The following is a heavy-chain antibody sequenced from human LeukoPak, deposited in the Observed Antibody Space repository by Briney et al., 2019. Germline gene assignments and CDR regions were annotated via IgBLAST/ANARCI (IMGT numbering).Heavy chain of an antibody. CDR3: ARGAHIVVVTAIRYGMDV. CDR1: GFTFSDYW. D-gene: IGHD2-21*02. J-gene: IGHJ6*02. V-gene: IGHV3-74*01. Sequence: GGSLRLSCAASGFTFSDYWIHWVRQAPGKGLVWVSRINTDGSITNYADSVKGRFSISRDNAKNTLYLQMSSLRAEDTAVYYCARGAHIVVVTAIRYGMDVWGQGTTVTVSS. CDR2: INTDGSIT.